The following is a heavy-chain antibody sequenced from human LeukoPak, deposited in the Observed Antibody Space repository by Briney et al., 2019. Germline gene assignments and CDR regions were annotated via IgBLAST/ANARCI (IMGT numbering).Heavy chain of an antibody. D-gene: IGHD6-6*01. CDR1: GGSFSGYY. CDR2: TNHSGST. J-gene: IGHJ6*03. V-gene: IGHV4-34*01. CDR3: AREAARPSYYYYYYMDV. Sequence: SETLSLTCAVYGGSFSGYYWSWIRQPPGKGLEWIGETNHSGSTNYNPSLKSRVTISVDTSKNQFSLKLSSVTAADTAVYYCAREAARPSYYYYYYMDVWGKGTTVTVSS.